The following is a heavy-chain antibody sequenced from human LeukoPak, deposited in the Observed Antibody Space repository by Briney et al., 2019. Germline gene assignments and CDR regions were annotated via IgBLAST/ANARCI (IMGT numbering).Heavy chain of an antibody. CDR3: ARDRVYYMDV. V-gene: IGHV3-48*02. J-gene: IGHJ6*03. CDR1: GFTFSDYN. Sequence: GGSLRLSCAASGFTFSDYNMNWVRQAPGQGLEWVSHIGGRSSTTYYAGSVKGRFTISRDNAKNSLYLQMNGLRDEDTAVYYCARDRVYYMDVWGKGTTVTVSS. CDR2: IGGRSSTT.